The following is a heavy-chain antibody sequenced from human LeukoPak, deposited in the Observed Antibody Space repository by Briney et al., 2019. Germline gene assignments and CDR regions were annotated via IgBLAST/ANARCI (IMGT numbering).Heavy chain of an antibody. CDR1: GFTFSSYW. J-gene: IGHJ4*02. CDR2: IKQDGSEK. Sequence: GGSLGLSCAASGFTFSSYWMSWVRQAPGKGLEWVANIKQDGSEKSYVDSVKGRFTISRDNARNSLYLQMNSLRAEDTAVYYCARGSTTVTSRGYFDFWGQGTLVTVSS. V-gene: IGHV3-7*01. CDR3: ARGSTTVTSRGYFDF. D-gene: IGHD4-17*01.